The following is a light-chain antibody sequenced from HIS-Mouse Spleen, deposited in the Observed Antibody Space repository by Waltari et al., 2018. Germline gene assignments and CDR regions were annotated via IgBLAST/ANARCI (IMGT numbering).Light chain of an antibody. J-gene: IGLJ2*01. CDR3: SSYTSSSTLV. V-gene: IGLV2-14*01. CDR2: EVS. CDR1: SSDVGGYTY. Sequence: QSALTQPASVSVSPGQSITIPCTGTSSDVGGYTYVPWYQQHPGKAPKLMIYEVSNRPSGVSNRFSGSKSGNTASLTISGLQAEDEADYYCSSYTSSSTLVFGGGTKLTVL.